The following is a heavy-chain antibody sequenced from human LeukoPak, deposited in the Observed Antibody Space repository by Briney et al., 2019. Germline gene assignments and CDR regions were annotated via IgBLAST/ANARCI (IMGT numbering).Heavy chain of an antibody. Sequence: GGSLRLSCAASGFTFSSSWMHWVRQGPGKGLVWVARMNADGRTINYADSVKGRFTISRDNAKNPLYLQMSSLRTEDAAVYYCARAGNYYFDLWGGGTQVTVSS. CDR2: MNADGRTI. J-gene: IGHJ2*01. V-gene: IGHV3-74*01. CDR3: ARAGNYYFDL. CDR1: GFTFSSSW. D-gene: IGHD1-7*01.